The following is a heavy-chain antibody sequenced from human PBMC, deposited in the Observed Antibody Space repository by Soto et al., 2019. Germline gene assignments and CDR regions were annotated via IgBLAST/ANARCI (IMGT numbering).Heavy chain of an antibody. CDR2: ISGSGGST. D-gene: IGHD3-22*01. CDR1: GFTFSSYA. J-gene: IGHJ4*02. Sequence: GGCLRLACAASGFTFSSYAMSWVRQAPGKGLEWVSAISGSGGSTYYADSVKGRFTISRDNSKNTLYLQMNSLRAEDTAVYYCAKDTGVITMIVGEVYWGQGTLVTVSS. V-gene: IGHV3-23*01. CDR3: AKDTGVITMIVGEVY.